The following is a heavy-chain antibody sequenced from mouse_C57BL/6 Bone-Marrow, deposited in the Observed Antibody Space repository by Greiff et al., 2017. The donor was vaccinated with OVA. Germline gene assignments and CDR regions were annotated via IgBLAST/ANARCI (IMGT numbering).Heavy chain of an antibody. D-gene: IGHD1-1*01. V-gene: IGHV1-78*01. Sequence: VKLQESDAELVKPGASVKISCKVSGYTFTDHTIHWMKQRPEQGLEWIGYIYPRDGSTKYNEKFKGKATLTADKSSSTAYMQLNSLTSEDSAVYFCAKRGSSGDYYAMDYWGQGTSVTVSS. CDR3: AKRGSSGDYYAMDY. J-gene: IGHJ4*01. CDR1: GYTFTDHT. CDR2: IYPRDGST.